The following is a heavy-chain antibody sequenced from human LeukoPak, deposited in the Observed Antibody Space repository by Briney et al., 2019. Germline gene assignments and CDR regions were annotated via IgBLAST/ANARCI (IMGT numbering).Heavy chain of an antibody. CDR3: ARGNRLYISSWSSLAFDI. J-gene: IGHJ3*02. D-gene: IGHD6-13*01. Sequence: ASVKVSCKASGYTFTSHDINWVRQATGQGLEWMGWINPISGYTGYAQNFQGRVTMTGNTSISTAYMELSSLKSEDAAVYYCARGNRLYISSWSSLAFDIWGQGTMVTVSS. CDR2: INPISGYT. CDR1: GYTFTSHD. V-gene: IGHV1-8*01.